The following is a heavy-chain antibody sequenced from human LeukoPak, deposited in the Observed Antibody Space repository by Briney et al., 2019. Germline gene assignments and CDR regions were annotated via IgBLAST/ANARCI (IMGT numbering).Heavy chain of an antibody. V-gene: IGHV1-46*01. CDR3: ARDDSSGPFWY. CDR2: INPSGGST. J-gene: IGHJ4*02. Sequence: ASVKVSCKASGYTFTSYYMHWARQAPGQGLEWMGIINPSGGSTSYAQKFQGRVTMTRDTSTSTVYMELSSLRSEDTAVYYCARDDSSGPFWYWGQGTLVTVSS. CDR1: GYTFTSYY. D-gene: IGHD3-22*01.